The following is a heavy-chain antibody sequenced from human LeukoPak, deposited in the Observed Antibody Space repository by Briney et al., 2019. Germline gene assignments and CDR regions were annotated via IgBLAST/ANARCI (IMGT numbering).Heavy chain of an antibody. CDR1: GGSISTYY. D-gene: IGHD3-9*01. J-gene: IGHJ6*02. Sequence: PSETLSLTCTVSGGSISTYYWSWIRQPAGKGLEWIGRIYSSGSTKYNPSLKSPVSMSLDTSKNQFSLHLSSVTAADTAVYYCAREMRGNYDVLTGYYHSYHYGMDVWGQGTTVIVSS. CDR3: AREMRGNYDVLTGYYHSYHYGMDV. CDR2: IYSSGST. V-gene: IGHV4-4*07.